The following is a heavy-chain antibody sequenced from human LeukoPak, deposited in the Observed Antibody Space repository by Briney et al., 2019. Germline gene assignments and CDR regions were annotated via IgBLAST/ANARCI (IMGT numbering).Heavy chain of an antibody. J-gene: IGHJ4*02. CDR3: ARDEGSTVVWGPIFY. CDR2: ISYDGSNK. CDR1: GFTFSSYA. V-gene: IGHV3-30-3*01. D-gene: IGHD3-10*01. Sequence: PGRSLRLSCAASGFTFSSYAMHWVRQAPGKGLEWVAVISYDGSNKYYADSVKGRFTISRDNPKNTLYLQMNSLRAEDTALYYCARDEGSTVVWGPIFYWGQGTLVTVSS.